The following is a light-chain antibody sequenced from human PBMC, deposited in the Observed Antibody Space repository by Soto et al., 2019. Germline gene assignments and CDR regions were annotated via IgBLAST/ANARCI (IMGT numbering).Light chain of an antibody. V-gene: IGKV3-15*01. CDR2: GAS. CDR1: QSVSSY. J-gene: IGKJ1*01. Sequence: EIVMTQSPASLSVSPGERVTLSCTASQSVSSYLAWYQQIPGQPPRLLIHGASTGAIGVPDRFSGSGSGTEFTLTISTLQSEDSAIYYCPQYKNRPWTFGQGTKVEI. CDR3: PQYKNRPWT.